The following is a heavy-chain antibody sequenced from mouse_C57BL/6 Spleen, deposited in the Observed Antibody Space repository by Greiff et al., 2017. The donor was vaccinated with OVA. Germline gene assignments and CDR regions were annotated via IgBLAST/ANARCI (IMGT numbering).Heavy chain of an antibody. V-gene: IGHV2-5*01. D-gene: IGHD3-3*01. J-gene: IGHJ2*01. Sequence: VKLQESGPGLVQPSQSLSITCTVSGFSLTSYGVHWVRQSPGKGLEWLGVIWRGGSTDYNAAFMSRLSITKDNSKSQVFFKMTSLQADDTAIYYCAKEGKNRGLDYWGQGTTLTVSS. CDR2: IWRGGST. CDR1: GFSLTSYG. CDR3: AKEGKNRGLDY.